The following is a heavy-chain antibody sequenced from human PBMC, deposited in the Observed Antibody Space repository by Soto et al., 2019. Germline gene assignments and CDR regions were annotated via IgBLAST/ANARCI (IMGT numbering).Heavy chain of an antibody. D-gene: IGHD6-13*01. V-gene: IGHV3-23*01. CDR1: GFTFSSYA. J-gene: IGHJ1*01. CDR2: ISGSGGST. Sequence: GGSLRLSCAASGFTFSSYAMSWVRQAPGKGLEWVSAISGSGGSTYYADSVKGRFTISRDNSKNTLYLQMNSLSAEDTAFYYCVKDESINWYSGHFRHWGQGTLVTVS. CDR3: VKDESINWYSGHFRH.